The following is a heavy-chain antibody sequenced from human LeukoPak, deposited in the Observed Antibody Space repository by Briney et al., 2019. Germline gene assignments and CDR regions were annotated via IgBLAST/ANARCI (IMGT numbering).Heavy chain of an antibody. CDR1: GFTFSDYG. D-gene: IGHD2-2*01. CDR3: AKDSIVVVPAAGAGRGFDYYYYYYMDV. CDR2: IWHDGSRK. V-gene: IGHV3-33*03. Sequence: PGGSLRLSCETSGFTFSDYGMHWVRQAPGKGLEWVAVIWHDGSRKYYADSVKGRFTISRDNSKNTLSLQMNSLRAEDTAVYYCAKDSIVVVPAAGAGRGFDYYYYYYMDVWGKGTTVTVSS. J-gene: IGHJ6*03.